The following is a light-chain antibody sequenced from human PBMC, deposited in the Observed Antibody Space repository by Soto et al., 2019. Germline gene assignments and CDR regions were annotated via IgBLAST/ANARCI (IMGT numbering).Light chain of an antibody. Sequence: EVVLTQSPATLSLSPGEGATLSCRASQSIGNYLAWYQQKPGQAPRLLIYDASSRATGIPDRFSGSGSGTDFTLTISRLEPEDFAVYYCQQYGSSPGLITFGPGTKVDIK. CDR1: QSIGNY. CDR2: DAS. V-gene: IGKV3-20*01. CDR3: QQYGSSPGLIT. J-gene: IGKJ3*01.